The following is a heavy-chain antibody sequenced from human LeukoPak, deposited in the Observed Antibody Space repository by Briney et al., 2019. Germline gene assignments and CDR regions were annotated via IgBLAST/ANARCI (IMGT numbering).Heavy chain of an antibody. D-gene: IGHD5-12*01. CDR1: GFTFSSYA. Sequence: GGSLRLSCAASGFTFSSYAMSWVRQAPGQGLEWVSGISGSGGSTYYADSVKGQFTISGDKSKNTLYLQMNSLRAEDTAIYYCAKEVYSGYLDWGQRALVTVSS. CDR2: ISGSGGST. J-gene: IGHJ4*02. CDR3: AKEVYSGYLD. V-gene: IGHV3-23*01.